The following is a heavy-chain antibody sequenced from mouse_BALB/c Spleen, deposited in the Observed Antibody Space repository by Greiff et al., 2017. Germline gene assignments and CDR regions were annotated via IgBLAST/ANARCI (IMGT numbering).Heavy chain of an antibody. V-gene: IGHV5-6-5*01. Sequence: EVQLVESGGGLVKPGGSLKLSCAASGFTFSSYAMSWVRQTPEKRLEWVASISSGGSTYYPDSVKGRFTISRDNARNILYLQMSSLRSEDTAMYYCARGPIYYGYDGSYWYFDVWGAGTTVTVSS. CDR3: ARGPIYYGYDGSYWYFDV. CDR1: GFTFSSYA. CDR2: ISSGGST. D-gene: IGHD2-2*01. J-gene: IGHJ1*01.